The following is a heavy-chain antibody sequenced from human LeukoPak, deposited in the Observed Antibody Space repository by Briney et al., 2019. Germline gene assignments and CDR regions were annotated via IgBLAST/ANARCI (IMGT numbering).Heavy chain of an antibody. D-gene: IGHD4-23*01. CDR2: IQSDGSEK. CDR1: GFTFSNYW. V-gene: IGHV3-7*05. J-gene: IGHJ4*02. Sequence: QAGGSLRLSCAASGFTFSNYWMSWVRQAPGEGLEWVANIQSDGSEKYYVDSVKGRFTISRDNAKNSLYLQMNSLSAEDTAVYYCARGLTAVAYWGQGTLVTVSS. CDR3: ARGLTAVAY.